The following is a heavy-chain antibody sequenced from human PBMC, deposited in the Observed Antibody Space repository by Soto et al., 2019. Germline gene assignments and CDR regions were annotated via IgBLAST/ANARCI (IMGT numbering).Heavy chain of an antibody. D-gene: IGHD3-22*01. V-gene: IGHV3-74*01. J-gene: IGHJ4*02. CDR1: GFTFSTYW. Sequence: EVQLVESGGDSVQPGGSLRLSCAASGFTFSTYWMHWVRQAPGEGLVWVSRIKGDGSSTSSADSVEGRFTISRDNAKNTVYLHMNSLRADDTAVYYCARGAFHNYYGDSWGQGTLVPVSS. CDR2: IKGDGSST. CDR3: ARGAFHNYYGDS.